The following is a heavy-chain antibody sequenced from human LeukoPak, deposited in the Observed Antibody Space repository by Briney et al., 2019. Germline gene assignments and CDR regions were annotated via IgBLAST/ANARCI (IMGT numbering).Heavy chain of an antibody. CDR1: GYSFNAYH. V-gene: IGHV1-2*02. Sequence: ASVKVSCKASGYSFNAYHMEWVRQAPGQGLEWMGWINPNSGDTHYAQRFQGRVTMTRDTSITTAYMELSRLRSDDTAEYYCARGLQSDYWGQGTLVTVSS. D-gene: IGHD4-11*01. CDR3: ARGLQSDY. CDR2: INPNSGDT. J-gene: IGHJ4*02.